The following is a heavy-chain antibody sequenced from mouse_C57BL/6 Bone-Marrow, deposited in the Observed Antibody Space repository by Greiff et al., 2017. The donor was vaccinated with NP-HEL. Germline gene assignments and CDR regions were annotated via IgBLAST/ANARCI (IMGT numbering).Heavy chain of an antibody. D-gene: IGHD2-4*01. CDR1: GYTFTSYW. J-gene: IGHJ2*01. V-gene: IGHV1-7*01. Sequence: VQVVESGAELAKPGASVKLSCKASGYTFTSYWMHWVKQRPGQGLEWIGYINPSSGYTKYNQKFKDKATLTADKSSSTAYMQLSSLTYEDSAVYYCARAYYDYDEGADYWGQGTTLTVSS. CDR3: ARAYYDYDEGADY. CDR2: INPSSGYT.